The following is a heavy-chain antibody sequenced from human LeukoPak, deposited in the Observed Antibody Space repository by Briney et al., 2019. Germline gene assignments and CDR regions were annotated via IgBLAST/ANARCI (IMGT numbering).Heavy chain of an antibody. CDR2: ISKDGIQE. CDR1: GFRFNNYA. J-gene: IGHJ3*01. CDR3: AREVYSYALDALDL. Sequence: GRSLRLSRAASGFRFNNYAMHWVRQPPGTGLEWVAVISKDGIQEYYADSVKGRFTISRDNSKNTLYLQMNSLRSEDTAVYYCAREVYSYALDALDLWGQGTMVTVSS. D-gene: IGHD5-18*01. V-gene: IGHV3-30*04.